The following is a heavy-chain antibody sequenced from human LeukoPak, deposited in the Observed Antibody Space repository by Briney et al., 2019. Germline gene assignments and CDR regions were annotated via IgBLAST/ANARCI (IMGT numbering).Heavy chain of an antibody. J-gene: IGHJ3*02. V-gene: IGHV4-39*01. CDR3: ARSRESGYYYEAFDI. CDR1: GGSISSSSYY. Sequence: SETLSLTCTVSGGSISSSSYYWGWIRQPPGKGLEWIGSIYYSGSTYYNPSLKSRVTISVDTSRNQFSLKLSSVTAAETAVYYCARSRESGYYYEAFDIWGQGTMVTVSS. D-gene: IGHD3-22*01. CDR2: IYYSGST.